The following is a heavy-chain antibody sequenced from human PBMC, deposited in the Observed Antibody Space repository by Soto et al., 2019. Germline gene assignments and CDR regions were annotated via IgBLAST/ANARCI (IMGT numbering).Heavy chain of an antibody. V-gene: IGHV1-46*01. CDR2: IHPNGGGT. Sequence: ASVKVSCKASGYSFTNYYMHWVRQAPGQGLEYMGVIHPNGGGTSYAQKFQGRVTMTSDTSTSIVYMELSSLRSEDTAVYYCARNDCISTSCYSYYYYSMDVWG. CDR3: ARNDCISTSCYSYYYYSMDV. J-gene: IGHJ6*02. CDR1: GYSFTNYY. D-gene: IGHD2-2*01.